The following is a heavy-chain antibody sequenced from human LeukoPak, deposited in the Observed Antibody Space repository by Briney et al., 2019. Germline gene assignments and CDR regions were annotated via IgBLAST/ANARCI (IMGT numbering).Heavy chain of an antibody. CDR3: ARHMLGGKRSFDS. V-gene: IGHV4-34*01. D-gene: IGHD4-23*01. CDR2: INDSGST. J-gene: IGHJ4*02. CDR1: GGSFSGYY. Sequence: SETLSLTCAVYGGSFSGYYWSWIRQPPGKGLEWIGEINDSGSTNYNPSLRSRATISADTSKNQFSLNLSSVTAADTAVYYCARHMLGGKRSFDSWGQGTLVTVSS.